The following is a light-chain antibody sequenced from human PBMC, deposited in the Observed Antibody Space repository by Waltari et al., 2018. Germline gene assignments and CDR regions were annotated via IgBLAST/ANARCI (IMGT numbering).Light chain of an antibody. J-gene: IGLJ3*02. V-gene: IGLV1-51*01. CDR1: SSNIGNRY. Sequence: QSVLTQAPSVSAAPGQKVTISCAGSSSNIGNRYFSWYQQFPGTAPKLLIYDNDKRPSGIPDRFSASKSGTSATLDITGLQTGDESNYYCETWDTSLSAWVFGGGTKLTVL. CDR3: ETWDTSLSAWV. CDR2: DND.